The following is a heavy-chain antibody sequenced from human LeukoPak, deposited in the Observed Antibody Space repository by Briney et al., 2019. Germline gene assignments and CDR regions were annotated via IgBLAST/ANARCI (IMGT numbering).Heavy chain of an antibody. CDR3: ARGRSSGSDY. CDR2: INHSGST. Sequence: SETLSLTCTVSGGSISSYYWSWIRQPPGKGLEWIGEINHSGSTNYNPSLRSRVTISVDTSKNQFSLKLSSVTAADTAVYYCARGRSSGSDYWGQGTLVTVSS. J-gene: IGHJ4*02. V-gene: IGHV4-34*01. D-gene: IGHD6-19*01. CDR1: GGSISSYY.